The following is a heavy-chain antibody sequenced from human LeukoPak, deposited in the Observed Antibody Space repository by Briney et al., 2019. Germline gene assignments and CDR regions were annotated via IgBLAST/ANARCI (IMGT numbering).Heavy chain of an antibody. CDR1: GGSFSGYY. D-gene: IGHD6-13*01. V-gene: IGHV4-34*01. J-gene: IGHJ4*02. CDR3: ARNSGVAAAGTIGVY. Sequence: PSETLSLTCAVYGGSFSGYYWSWIRQPPGKGLEWIGEINHSGSTNYNPSLKSRVTISVDTSKNQFSLKLSSVTAADTAVYYCARNSGVAAAGTIGVYWGQGTLVTVSS. CDR2: INHSGST.